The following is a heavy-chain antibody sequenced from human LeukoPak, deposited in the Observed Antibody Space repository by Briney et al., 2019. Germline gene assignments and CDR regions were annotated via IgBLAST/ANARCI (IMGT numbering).Heavy chain of an antibody. V-gene: IGHV5-51*01. D-gene: IGHD6-13*01. Sequence: GESLKISCKGSGYSFTSYWTGWVRQMPGKGLEWMGIIYPGDSDTTYSPSFQGQVIISADKSISTAYLQWSSLKASDSAMYYCGRIPAAGSLKGSFDIWGQGTMVTVSS. J-gene: IGHJ3*02. CDR1: GYSFTSYW. CDR2: IYPGDSDT. CDR3: GRIPAAGSLKGSFDI.